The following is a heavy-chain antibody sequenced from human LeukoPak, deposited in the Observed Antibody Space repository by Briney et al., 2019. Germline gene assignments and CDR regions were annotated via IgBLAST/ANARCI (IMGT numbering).Heavy chain of an antibody. D-gene: IGHD4-17*01. CDR2: IYHSGST. CDR1: GGSISSGGYS. CDR3: ARATTVTLAHFRY. Sequence: PSETLSLTCAVSGGSISSGGYSWSWIRQPPGKGLEWIGYIYHSGSTYYNPSLKSRVTISVDRSKNQFSLKLSSVTAADTAVYYCARATTVTLAHFRYWGQGTLVTVSS. J-gene: IGHJ4*02. V-gene: IGHV4-30-2*01.